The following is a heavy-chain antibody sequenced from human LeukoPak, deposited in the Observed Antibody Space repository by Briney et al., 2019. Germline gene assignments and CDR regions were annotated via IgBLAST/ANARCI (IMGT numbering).Heavy chain of an antibody. CDR1: GGSISSSSYY. D-gene: IGHD6-19*01. V-gene: IGHV4-39*01. CDR3: ARHELPGMSVSAGFDY. J-gene: IGHJ4*02. Sequence: PSETLSLTCTVSGGSISSSSYYWGWIRQPPGKGLEWIGSFYYSGSTYYNPSLKSRVTVSVDTSKNQFSLKLSSVAAADTAFYYCARHELPGMSVSAGFDYWGQGTLVTVSS. CDR2: FYYSGST.